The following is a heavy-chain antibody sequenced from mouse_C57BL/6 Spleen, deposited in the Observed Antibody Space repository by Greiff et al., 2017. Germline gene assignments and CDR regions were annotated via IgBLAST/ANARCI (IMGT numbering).Heavy chain of an antibody. CDR3: ASPGSSPTYFAMDY. CDR1: GYTFTSYW. D-gene: IGHD1-1*01. V-gene: IGHV1-69*01. CDR2: IDPSDSYT. Sequence: QVQLQQPGAELVMPGASVKLSCKASGYTFTSYWMHWVKQRPGQGLEWIGEIDPSDSYTNYNQKLKGKSTLTVDKSSSPAYMQLSSLTSEDSAVYYCASPGSSPTYFAMDYWGQGTSVTVSS. J-gene: IGHJ4*01.